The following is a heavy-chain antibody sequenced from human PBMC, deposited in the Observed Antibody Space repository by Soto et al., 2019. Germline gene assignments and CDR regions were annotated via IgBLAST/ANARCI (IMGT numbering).Heavy chain of an antibody. V-gene: IGHV1-46*01. CDR1: GYTFIHYY. J-gene: IGHJ4*02. Sequence: ASVKVSCKASGYTFIHYYIHWVRQAPGQGLEWMGIINPNGGITTYAQKFRAGFSMTRDTSTSTVYLELSSLRSEDSAVYYCATSVNSAMAFDYWGQGTLVTVLL. D-gene: IGHD5-18*01. CDR2: INPNGGIT. CDR3: ATSVNSAMAFDY.